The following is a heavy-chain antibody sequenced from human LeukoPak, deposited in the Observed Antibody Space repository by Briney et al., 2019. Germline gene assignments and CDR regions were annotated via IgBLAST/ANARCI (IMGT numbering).Heavy chain of an antibody. CDR2: IRYDGSNK. Sequence: PGGSLRLSCAASGFTFSSYGMHWVRQAPGKGLEWVAFIRYDGSNKYYADSVKGRFTISRDNSKNTLYLQMNSLRAEDTAVYYCARKSFHTSSYDYWGQGTLVTVSS. D-gene: IGHD6-13*01. J-gene: IGHJ4*02. V-gene: IGHV3-30*02. CDR3: ARKSFHTSSYDY. CDR1: GFTFSSYG.